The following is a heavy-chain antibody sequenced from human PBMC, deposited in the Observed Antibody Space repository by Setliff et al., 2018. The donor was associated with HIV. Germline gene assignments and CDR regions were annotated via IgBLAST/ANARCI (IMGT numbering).Heavy chain of an antibody. CDR3: ARGTTSITFDY. V-gene: IGHV4-31*03. J-gene: IGHJ4*02. D-gene: IGHD1-1*01. Sequence: SETLSLTCNVSGSSFSSGIYYWTWIRQQPGKGLEWIGYISYSGSTYYNPSLKSRLTMSIDTSKSHYSLNLNSVTAADTAVYYCARGTTSITFDYWSQGTLVTVSS. CDR2: ISYSGST. CDR1: GSSFSSGIYY.